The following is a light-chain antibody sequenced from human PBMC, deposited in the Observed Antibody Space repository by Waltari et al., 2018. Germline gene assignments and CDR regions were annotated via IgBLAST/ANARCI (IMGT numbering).Light chain of an antibody. V-gene: IGKV2-30*01. CDR2: GVS. CDR1: QGLADSAGDTR. CDR3: MQTTHWPHN. Sequence: DVVMTQSPLSLPVTPGQSASISFRSSQGLADSAGDTRLSWFYQRPGQSPRRLIHGVSNRASGVPDRFSGSGSGTEFTLKISRVEAEDVGVYYCMQTTHWPHNFGQGTKLEIK. J-gene: IGKJ2*01.